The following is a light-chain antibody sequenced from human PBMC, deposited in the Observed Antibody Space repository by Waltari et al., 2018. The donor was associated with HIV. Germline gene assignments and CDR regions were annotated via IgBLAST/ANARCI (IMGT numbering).Light chain of an antibody. Sequence: DVVMTQSPLSLPVTLGQPASISCRSSQSLVNRNGNTYLNWFQQRPGQSPRRQIYKVSNRDSGVPDRFSGSGSGSDFTLKISRVEAEDVGVYYCMQGTHWPYTFGQGTKLKIK. CDR3: MQGTHWPYT. J-gene: IGKJ2*01. V-gene: IGKV2-30*01. CDR1: QSLVNRNGNTY. CDR2: KVS.